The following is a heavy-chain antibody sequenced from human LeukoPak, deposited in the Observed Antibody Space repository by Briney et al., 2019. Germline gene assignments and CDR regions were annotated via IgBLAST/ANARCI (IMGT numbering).Heavy chain of an antibody. CDR3: AKVLQYCSTGSCSYFDS. CDR2: IRYDGSDK. J-gene: IGHJ4*02. Sequence: GGSLRLSCAASGFIFSNFAMHWVRQAPGKGLEWVTFIRYDGSDKYYVDSVKGRFTISRDNSKNTLYLQMNRLRAEDTAVYYCAKVLQYCSTGSCSYFDSWGPGTLVTVSS. D-gene: IGHD2-15*01. CDR1: GFIFSNFA. V-gene: IGHV3-30*02.